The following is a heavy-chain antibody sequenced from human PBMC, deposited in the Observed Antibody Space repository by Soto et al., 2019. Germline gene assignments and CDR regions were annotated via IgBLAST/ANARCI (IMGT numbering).Heavy chain of an antibody. Sequence: QVQLQESGPGLVEPSQTLSLTCTVSGGSVSSGGYFWSWIRPSPGKGLEWIGHIYSTVSTYGNPSPARRLTRVADSSITPVSQLSNAGTAADAAADFCACGSEVDKVDSWGQGTLVSVSS. CDR3: ACGSEVDKVDS. V-gene: IGHV4-30-4*01. CDR1: GGSVSSGGYF. J-gene: IGHJ4*02. D-gene: IGHD2-15*01. CDR2: IYSTVST.